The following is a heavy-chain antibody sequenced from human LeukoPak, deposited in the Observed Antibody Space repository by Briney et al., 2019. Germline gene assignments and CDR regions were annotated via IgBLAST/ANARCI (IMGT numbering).Heavy chain of an antibody. CDR2: IHYNGNT. D-gene: IGHD6-13*01. Sequence: SETLSLTCSVSGGSMSSSSYYWDWIRQPPGKGLEWIGNIHYNGNTYYNPSLKSRVTMSLDTSKNQLSLRLTSVTAADTAVYYCARGRSSSWSHFDYWGQGTLVTVSS. CDR3: ARGRSSSWSHFDY. CDR1: GGSMSSSSYY. V-gene: IGHV4-39*01. J-gene: IGHJ4*02.